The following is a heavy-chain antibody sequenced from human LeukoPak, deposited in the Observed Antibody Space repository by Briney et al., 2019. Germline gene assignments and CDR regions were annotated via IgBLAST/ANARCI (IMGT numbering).Heavy chain of an antibody. Sequence: PSETLSLTCAVYGGSFSGYYWSWIRQPPGKGLEWIGEINHSGSTNYNPSLKGRVTISVDTSKNQFSLKLSSVTAADTAVYYCARDDRDYYDILTGYYYYYYMDVWGKGTTVTVSS. J-gene: IGHJ6*03. V-gene: IGHV4-34*01. CDR1: GGSFSGYY. CDR2: INHSGST. D-gene: IGHD3-9*01. CDR3: ARDDRDYYDILTGYYYYYYMDV.